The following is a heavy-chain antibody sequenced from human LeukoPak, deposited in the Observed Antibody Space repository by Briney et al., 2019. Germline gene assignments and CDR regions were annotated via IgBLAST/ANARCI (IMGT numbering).Heavy chain of an antibody. CDR2: ISSTTDYI. Sequence: PGGSLRLSCVASGFTFSSYSMNWVRQAPGKGLEWVSSISSTTDYISYADSVKGRFTSSRYNAKNSLYLQMNSLTAEDTSVYFCARGPSSGWGTFDFWGQGTLVTVSS. J-gene: IGHJ4*02. CDR3: ARGPSSGWGTFDF. D-gene: IGHD6-19*01. V-gene: IGHV3-21*06. CDR1: GFTFSSYS.